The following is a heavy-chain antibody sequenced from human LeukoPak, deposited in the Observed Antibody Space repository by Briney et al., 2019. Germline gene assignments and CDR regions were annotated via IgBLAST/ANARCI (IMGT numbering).Heavy chain of an antibody. CDR1: GFTFSNYG. D-gene: IGHD1-26*01. J-gene: IGHJ4*02. CDR2: IWPDGSNK. V-gene: IGHV3-33*01. Sequence: GGSLRLSCAASGFTFSNYGLHWVRQAPGKGLEWVAVIWPDGSNKYFAGSVKGRFTISRDDSKNTLYLQMNSLRAEDSAVYYCARASGSFDYWGQGTLVTVSS. CDR3: ARASGSFDY.